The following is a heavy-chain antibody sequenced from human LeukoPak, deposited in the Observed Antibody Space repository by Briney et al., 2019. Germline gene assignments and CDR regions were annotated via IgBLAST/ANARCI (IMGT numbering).Heavy chain of an antibody. V-gene: IGHV1-46*01. D-gene: IGHD3-10*01. CDR3: ARGAWFGGY. Sequence: ASGKVSCKASGYTVTSYYMHWVRQATGQWLEWMGIINPGGGSTSYAQKFQGRVTMTRDTSTSTVYMELSSLRSEDTAVYYCARGAWFGGYWGQGTLVTVSS. CDR1: GYTVTSYY. J-gene: IGHJ4*02. CDR2: INPGGGST.